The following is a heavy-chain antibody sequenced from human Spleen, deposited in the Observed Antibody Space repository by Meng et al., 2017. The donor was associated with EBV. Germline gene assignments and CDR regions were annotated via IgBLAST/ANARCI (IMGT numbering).Heavy chain of an antibody. CDR2: INHSGST. J-gene: IGHJ4*02. CDR3: ARGYCSGGSCYSDY. V-gene: IGHV4-34*02. CDR1: GGSFSGHY. Sequence: QVQLKQWGAGLLKPSETLSLTCAVYGGSFSGHYWTWIRQPPGKGLEWIGEINHSGSTNYNPSLKSRVTISVDTSKNQFSLKLSSVTAADTAVYYCARGYCSGGSCYSDYWGQGTLVTVS. D-gene: IGHD2-15*01.